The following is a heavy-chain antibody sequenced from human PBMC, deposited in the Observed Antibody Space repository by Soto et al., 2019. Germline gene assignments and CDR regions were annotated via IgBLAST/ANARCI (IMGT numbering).Heavy chain of an antibody. J-gene: IGHJ4*02. CDR2: ISGSGDSA. Sequence: GGSLRLSCTASGFPFSHYAMNWVRQGPGTRLEWVADISGSGDSARYADSVRGRFTISRGNSRDTLYLQMNSLRVDDTAVYYCGKERRGSGWSVCNFWGQGALVTVSS. V-gene: IGHV3-23*01. CDR3: GKERRGSGWSVCNF. CDR1: GFPFSHYA. D-gene: IGHD6-19*01.